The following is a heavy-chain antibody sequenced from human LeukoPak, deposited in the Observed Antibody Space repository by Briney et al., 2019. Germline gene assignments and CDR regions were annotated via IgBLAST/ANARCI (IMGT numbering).Heavy chain of an antibody. CDR2: SSGSGGST. V-gene: IGHV3-23*01. Sequence: GGSPRLSCAASGFTFSSYAMTWVRQAPGKGLEWVSSSSGSGGSTYYADSVKGRFTIPRDNSKNTLYLQMNSLRAEDTAVYYCAKDRGISGSYYTLDYWGQGTLVTVSS. CDR3: AKDRGISGSYYTLDY. D-gene: IGHD1-26*01. J-gene: IGHJ4*02. CDR1: GFTFSSYA.